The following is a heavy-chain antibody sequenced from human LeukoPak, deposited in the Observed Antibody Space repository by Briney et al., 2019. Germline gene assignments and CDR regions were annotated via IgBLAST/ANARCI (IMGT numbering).Heavy chain of an antibody. D-gene: IGHD3-22*01. CDR3: ARDRYYYDRSGYYYFDH. CDR2: ISSSSSYI. CDR1: GFTFSSYS. Sequence: PGGSLRLSCAASGFTFSSYSMNWVRQAPGKGLEWVSSISSSSSYIYYADSVKGRFTISRDNAKNSLYLQMNSLRAEDTAVYYCARDRYYYDRSGYYYFDHWGQGTLVTVSS. V-gene: IGHV3-21*04. J-gene: IGHJ4*02.